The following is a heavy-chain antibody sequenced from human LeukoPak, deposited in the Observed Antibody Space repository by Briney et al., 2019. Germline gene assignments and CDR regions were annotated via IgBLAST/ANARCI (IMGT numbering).Heavy chain of an antibody. CDR2: ISSSSSYI. CDR1: GFTFSSYS. CDR3: ASYYDFWSGYYNYYFDY. D-gene: IGHD3-3*01. Sequence: GGSLRLSCAASGFTFSSYSMNWVRQAPGKGLEWVSSISSSSSYIYYADSVKGRFTISRDNAKNSLYLQMNSLRAEDTAVYYCASYYDFWSGYYNYYFDYWGQGTLVTVSS. J-gene: IGHJ4*02. V-gene: IGHV3-21*01.